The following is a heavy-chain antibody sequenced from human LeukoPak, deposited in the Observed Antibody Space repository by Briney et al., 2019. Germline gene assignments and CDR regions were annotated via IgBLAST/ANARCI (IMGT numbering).Heavy chain of an antibody. CDR1: GFIFSNYA. J-gene: IGHJ4*02. CDR2: ISTDSGST. Sequence: GGSLRLSCVMSGFIFSNYAMNWVRQAPGKGLEWISDISTDSGSTYHIESVRGRFTISRDNSKSTLYLQMNSLRADDTAVYYCASGLYGGLFDNWGQGTLVTVSS. V-gene: IGHV3-23*01. D-gene: IGHD5-12*01. CDR3: ASGLYGGLFDN.